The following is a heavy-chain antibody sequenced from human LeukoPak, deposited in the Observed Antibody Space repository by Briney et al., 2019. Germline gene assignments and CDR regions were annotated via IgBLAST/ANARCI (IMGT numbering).Heavy chain of an antibody. CDR3: ARFNGSGSYYLDY. CDR2: IYGSVGST. J-gene: IGHJ4*02. V-gene: IGHV3-23*01. Sequence: GGSLRLSCADSGFSFSSYAMSWVRQAPGTGLEWVSAIYGSVGSTYYADSVKGRFTISRDNSKNTLYLQMNSLRAEDTAVYYCARFNGSGSYYLDYWGQGTLVTVSS. CDR1: GFSFSSYA. D-gene: IGHD3-10*01.